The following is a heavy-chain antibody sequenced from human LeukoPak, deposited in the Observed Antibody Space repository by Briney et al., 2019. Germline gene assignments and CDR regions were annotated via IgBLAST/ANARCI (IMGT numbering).Heavy chain of an antibody. D-gene: IGHD5-12*01. CDR3: ARGGYVVNWFDP. CDR1: GGSISSGDYY. Sequence: SETPSLTCSVSGGSISSGDYYWTWIRQPPGKGLEWIGYIYHTGSTYYNPSHKSRITISLDTSKNQFSLRLNSVTAADTAVYYCARGGYVVNWFDPWGQGTLVTVSS. J-gene: IGHJ5*02. CDR2: IYHTGST. V-gene: IGHV4-30-4*01.